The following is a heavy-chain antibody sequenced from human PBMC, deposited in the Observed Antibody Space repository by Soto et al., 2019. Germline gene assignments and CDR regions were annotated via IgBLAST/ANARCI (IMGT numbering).Heavy chain of an antibody. CDR2: INPSGGST. CDR3: ARGSVDRIAVAGTPSGDFDY. CDR1: GYTFTSYY. Sequence: ASVKVSCKASGYTFTSYYMHWVRQAPGQGLEWMGIINPSGGSTSYAQKFQGRVTMTRDTSTSTVYMELSSLRSEDTAVYYCARGSVDRIAVAGTPSGDFDYWGQGTLVTVYS. V-gene: IGHV1-46*01. J-gene: IGHJ4*02. D-gene: IGHD6-19*01.